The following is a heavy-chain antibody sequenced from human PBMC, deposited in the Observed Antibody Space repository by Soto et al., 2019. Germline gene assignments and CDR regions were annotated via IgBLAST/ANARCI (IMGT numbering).Heavy chain of an antibody. V-gene: IGHV3-21*01. J-gene: IGHJ2*01. CDR3: ARDSPGGDVDFDL. Sequence: EVQLVESGGGLVKPGGSLRLSCAASGFTFSSYSMNWVRQAPGKGLEWVSSISSSSSYIYYADSVKGRFTISRDNAKNSLYLQMNSLRAEDTAVYYCARDSPGGDVDFDLWGRGTLVTVSS. CDR1: GFTFSSYS. D-gene: IGHD3-10*01. CDR2: ISSSSSYI.